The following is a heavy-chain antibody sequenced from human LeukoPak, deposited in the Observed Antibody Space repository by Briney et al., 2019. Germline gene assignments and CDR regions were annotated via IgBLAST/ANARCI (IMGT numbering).Heavy chain of an antibody. V-gene: IGHV3-23*01. D-gene: IGHD1-7*01. Sequence: GGSLRLSCAASGFTFSRYAMSWVRQAPGKGLEWVSAISGSGGSTYYADSVKGRFTIPRDNSKNTLYLQMNSLRAEDTAVYYCAKDKDNWNYEDPIPLLDYWGQGTLVTVSS. J-gene: IGHJ4*02. CDR1: GFTFSRYA. CDR2: ISGSGGST. CDR3: AKDKDNWNYEDPIPLLDY.